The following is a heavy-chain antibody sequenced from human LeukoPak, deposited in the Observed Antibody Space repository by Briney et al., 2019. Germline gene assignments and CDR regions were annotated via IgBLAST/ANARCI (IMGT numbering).Heavy chain of an antibody. CDR3: ARDSLGCSSTSCSDY. D-gene: IGHD2-2*01. J-gene: IGHJ4*02. CDR2: ISSSSSYI. V-gene: IGHV3-21*01. CDR1: GFTFSSYS. Sequence: GGSLRLSCAASGFTFSSYSMNWVRQAPGKGLEWVSSISSSSSYIYYADSVKGRFTISRDNAKNSLYLQMSSLRAEDTAVYYCARDSLGCSSTSCSDYWGQGTLVTVSS.